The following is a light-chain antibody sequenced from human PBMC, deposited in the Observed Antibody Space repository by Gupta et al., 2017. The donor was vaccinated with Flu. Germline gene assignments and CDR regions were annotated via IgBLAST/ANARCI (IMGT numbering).Light chain of an antibody. CDR2: LGS. CDR3: IQALQDPRT. Sequence: EIVRTQSPLSLPVTPGEPASISCRSSQSLLHSSGNNYLDWYLQKPGQSQQLLIYLGSNRASGVPDMFSASGSGTDFTLKIIKVEAEDVGVYYCIQALQDPRTFGQGTKVEI. CDR1: QSLLHSSGNNY. J-gene: IGKJ1*01. V-gene: IGKV2-28*01.